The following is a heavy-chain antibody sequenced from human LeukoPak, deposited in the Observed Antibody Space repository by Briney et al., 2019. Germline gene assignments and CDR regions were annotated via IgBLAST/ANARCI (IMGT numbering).Heavy chain of an antibody. V-gene: IGHV3-7*03. CDR3: AGSIPYGTTWYGRSDY. Sequence: PGGSLRLSCAASGFPFSSYSMTWVRQAPGKGLEWVANIKPDGTTKFYVDSVKGRFTISRDNALNSLYLRMNSLRAEDTAIYYCAGSIPYGTTWYGRSDYWGQGTLVTVSS. CDR1: GFPFSSYS. D-gene: IGHD6-13*01. J-gene: IGHJ4*02. CDR2: IKPDGTTK.